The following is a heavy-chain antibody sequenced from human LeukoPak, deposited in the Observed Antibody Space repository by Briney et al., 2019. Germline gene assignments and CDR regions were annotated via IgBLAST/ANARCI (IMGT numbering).Heavy chain of an antibody. V-gene: IGHV4-34*01. J-gene: IGHJ6*02. Sequence: SETLSLTCAVYGGSFSGYYWSWIRQPPGKGLEWIGEINHSGSTNYNPSLKSRVTISVDTSKNQFSLKLSSVTAADTAVYYCASRRRYCSSTSCYARDYYYYYGMDVWGQGTTVTVSS. CDR1: GGSFSGYY. CDR2: INHSGST. D-gene: IGHD2-2*01. CDR3: ASRRRYCSSTSCYARDYYYYYGMDV.